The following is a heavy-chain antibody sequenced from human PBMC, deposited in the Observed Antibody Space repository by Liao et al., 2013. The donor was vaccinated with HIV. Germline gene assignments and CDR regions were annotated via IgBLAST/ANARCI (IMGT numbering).Heavy chain of an antibody. CDR3: ARATYYDILTFPPRGVDFDY. CDR2: VNHYGST. D-gene: IGHD3-9*01. CDR1: GGSLNGNY. V-gene: IGHV4-34*02. J-gene: IGHJ4*02. Sequence: QVQLQQWGAGLLKPAETLSLACAVYGGSLNGNYWSWIRQSPGKGLEWIGEVNHYGSTNYNPSLKSRVTISVDTSKNQFFLKVHSVTAADTAIYYCARATYYDILTFPPRGVDFDYWGQGTLVTVSS.